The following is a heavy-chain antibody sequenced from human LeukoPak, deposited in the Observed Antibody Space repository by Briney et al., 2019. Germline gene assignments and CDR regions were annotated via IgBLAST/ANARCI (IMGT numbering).Heavy chain of an antibody. V-gene: IGHV3-74*01. CDR3: ARDSSSWYSAFDI. D-gene: IGHD6-13*01. CDR1: GFTFSSYA. Sequence: GGSLRLSCAASGFTFSSYAMSWVRQAPGKGLEWVSRINTDGSSTSYADSVKGRFTISRDNAKNSLYLQMNSLRAEDTAVYYCARDSSSWYSAFDIWGQGTMVTVSS. J-gene: IGHJ3*02. CDR2: INTDGSST.